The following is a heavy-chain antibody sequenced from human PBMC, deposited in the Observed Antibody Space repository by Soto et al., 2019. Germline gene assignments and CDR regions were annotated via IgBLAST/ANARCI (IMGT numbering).Heavy chain of an antibody. CDR1: GGSLSSYY. CDR3: ARAPATHGY. J-gene: IGHJ4*02. Sequence: SETLSLTCTVSGGSLSSYYWSWIRQPPGKGLEWIGYIYYSGSTNYNPSLKSRVTISVDTSKNQFSLKLSSVTAADTAVYYCARAPATHGYWGQGTLVTVSS. V-gene: IGHV4-59*01. CDR2: IYYSGST.